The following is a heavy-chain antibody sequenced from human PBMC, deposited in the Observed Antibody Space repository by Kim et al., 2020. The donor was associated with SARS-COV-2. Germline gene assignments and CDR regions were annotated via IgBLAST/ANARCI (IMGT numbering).Heavy chain of an antibody. CDR3: AVQEYDFWSGYHIPAAAFDY. J-gene: IGHJ4*02. CDR1: GGSISSSSYY. D-gene: IGHD3-3*01. V-gene: IGHV4-39*01. CDR2: IYYSGST. Sequence: SETLSLTCTVSGGSISSSSYYWGWIRQPPGKGLEWIGSIYYSGSTYYNPSLKSRVTISVDTSKNQFSLKLSSVTAAVTAVYYCAVQEYDFWSGYHIPAAAFDYWGQGTLVTVSS.